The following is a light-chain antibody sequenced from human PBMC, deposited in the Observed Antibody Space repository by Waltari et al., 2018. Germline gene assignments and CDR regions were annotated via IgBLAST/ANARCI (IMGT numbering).Light chain of an antibody. CDR2: GNN. J-gene: IGLJ3*02. V-gene: IGLV1-40*01. CDR1: SSHIGAGYD. CDR3: QSYDTSLSVV. Sequence: QSVLTQPPSVSGAPGQRVAISCTGSSSHIGAGYDVHWYQQLPRTAPKLLIYGNNNRPSGVPDRCFGSTYGTSAALAITGLQAEDEADYYCQSYDTSLSVVFGGGTKLTVL.